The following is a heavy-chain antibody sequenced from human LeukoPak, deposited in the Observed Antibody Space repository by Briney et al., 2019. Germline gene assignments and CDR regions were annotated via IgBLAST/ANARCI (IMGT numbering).Heavy chain of an antibody. D-gene: IGHD3-3*01. V-gene: IGHV3-74*01. CDR1: GFTFSSYG. J-gene: IGHJ4*02. CDR2: IKGDGIST. Sequence: GGSLRLSCAASGFTFSSYGMHWVRHAPGQGLVWVSRIKGDGISTNYADSVKGRFTISRDIAKNTLYLQMNSLRAEDTGVYYCAKDHYWSIDYWGRGTLVTFSS. CDR3: AKDHYWSIDY.